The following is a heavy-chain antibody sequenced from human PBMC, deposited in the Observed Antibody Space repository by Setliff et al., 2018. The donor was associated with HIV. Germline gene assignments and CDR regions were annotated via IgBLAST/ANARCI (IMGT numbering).Heavy chain of an antibody. V-gene: IGHV4-38-2*01. CDR1: GYSISSGYY. D-gene: IGHD3-10*01. CDR3: ARLVRPSSGNTDY. Sequence: PSETLSLTCAVSGYSISSGYYWGWVRQPPEKGLEWIGSFYHSGSTYYNPSLTGRVSISVDKSRNQFSLRLSSATAADTAVYYCARLVRPSSGNTDYWGLGTLVTVSS. CDR2: FYHSGST. J-gene: IGHJ4*02.